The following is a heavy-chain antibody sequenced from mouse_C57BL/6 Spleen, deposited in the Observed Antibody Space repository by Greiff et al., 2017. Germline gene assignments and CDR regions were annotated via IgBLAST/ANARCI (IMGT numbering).Heavy chain of an antibody. CDR2: IYPGDGDT. CDR1: GYAFSSSW. Sequence: QVQLQQSGPELVKPGASVKISCKASGYAFSSSWVNWVKQRPGKGLEWIGRIYPGDGDTNYNGKFKGKATLTADKSSSTAYMQLSSLTSEDSAVYFCARKNYGSSYFDYWGQGTTLTVSS. J-gene: IGHJ2*01. D-gene: IGHD1-1*01. V-gene: IGHV1-82*01. CDR3: ARKNYGSSYFDY.